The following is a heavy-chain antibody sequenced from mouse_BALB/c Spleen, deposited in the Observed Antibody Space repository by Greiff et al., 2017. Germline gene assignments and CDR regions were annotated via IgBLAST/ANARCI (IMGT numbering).Heavy chain of an antibody. D-gene: IGHD2-4*01. J-gene: IGHJ4*01. Sequence: VQLQQSGPSLVQPSQSLSITCTVSGFSLTSYGVHWVRQSPGKGLEWLGVIWSGGSTDYNAAFISRLSISKDNSKSQVFFKMNSLQANDTAIYYCAGMITDYAMDYWGQGTSVTVSS. CDR3: AGMITDYAMDY. CDR2: IWSGGST. CDR1: GFSLTSYG. V-gene: IGHV2-2*02.